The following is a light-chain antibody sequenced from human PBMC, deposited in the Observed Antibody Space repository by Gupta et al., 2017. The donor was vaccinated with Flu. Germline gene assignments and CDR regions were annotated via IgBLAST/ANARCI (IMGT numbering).Light chain of an antibody. J-gene: IGKJ2*01. CDR3: QQYDEAWPYT. V-gene: IGKV3-15*01. CDR2: GAS. CDR1: QSISSN. Sequence: ATLSVSPGERATLYCRASQSISSNLAWYQQKPGQAPRLLIYGASTRAAGLPARFSGSGSGTGFTLTISSLQSEDFAVYYCQQYDEAWPYTFGQGTKLEIK.